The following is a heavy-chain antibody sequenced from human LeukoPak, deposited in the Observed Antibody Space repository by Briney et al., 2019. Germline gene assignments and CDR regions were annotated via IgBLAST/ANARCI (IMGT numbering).Heavy chain of an antibody. J-gene: IGHJ4*02. CDR3: ARENYDFWSGYYTDY. Sequence: SETLSLTCTVSGGSISSSSYYWGWIRQPPGKGLEWIGSIYYSGSTYYNPSLKSRVTISVDTSKNQFSLKLSSVTAADTAVYYRARENYDFWSGYYTDYWGQGTLVTVSS. V-gene: IGHV4-39*07. CDR1: GGSISSSSYY. D-gene: IGHD3-3*01. CDR2: IYYSGST.